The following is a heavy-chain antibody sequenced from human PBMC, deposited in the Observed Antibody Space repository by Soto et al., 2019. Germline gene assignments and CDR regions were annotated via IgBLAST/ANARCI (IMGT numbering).Heavy chain of an antibody. CDR3: YPSGEHHAYYGMDI. V-gene: IGHV1-8*01. CDR2: MNPNSGNT. Sequence: GXSVKVSCTASGYTFTSYDINWVRQATGQGLEWMGWMNPNSGNTGYAQKFQGRVTMTRNTSISTAYMELSSLRSEDTASGRGYPSGEHHAYYGMDIWGQGTTVTVSS. D-gene: IGHD5-12*01. J-gene: IGHJ6*02. CDR1: GYTFTSYD.